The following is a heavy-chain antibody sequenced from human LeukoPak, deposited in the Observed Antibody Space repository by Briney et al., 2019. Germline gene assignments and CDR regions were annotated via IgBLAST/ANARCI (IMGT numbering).Heavy chain of an antibody. CDR2: INHSGST. V-gene: IGHV4-34*01. Sequence: SETLSLTCAVYGGSFSGYYWSWIRQPPGKGLEWIGEINHSGSTDYNPSLKSRVTISVDTSKNQFSLKLSSVTAADTAVYYCARVGTNYDFWSGYLAGSNWFDPWGQGTPVTVSS. D-gene: IGHD3-3*01. CDR3: ARVGTNYDFWSGYLAGSNWFDP. J-gene: IGHJ5*02. CDR1: GGSFSGYY.